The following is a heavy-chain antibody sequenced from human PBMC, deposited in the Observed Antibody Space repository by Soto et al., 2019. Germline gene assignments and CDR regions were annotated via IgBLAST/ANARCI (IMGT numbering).Heavy chain of an antibody. Sequence: SVKVSCKASGGTFSSYAISWVRQAPGQGLEWMGGIIPIFGTANYAQKFQGRVTITADESTSTAYMELSSLRSEDTAVYYCARGRAAAGTPYYFDYWGQGTLVTVSS. J-gene: IGHJ4*02. D-gene: IGHD6-13*01. V-gene: IGHV1-69*13. CDR2: IIPIFGTA. CDR3: ARGRAAAGTPYYFDY. CDR1: GGTFSSYA.